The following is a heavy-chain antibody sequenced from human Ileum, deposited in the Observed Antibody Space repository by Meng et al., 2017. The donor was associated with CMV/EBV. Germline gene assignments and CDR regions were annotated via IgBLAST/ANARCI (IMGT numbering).Heavy chain of an antibody. CDR1: GFSFSNYR. D-gene: IGHD1-26*01. CDR3: ARGSGSYYDY. J-gene: IGHJ4*02. Sequence: LSCAASGFSFSNYRMNWVRQASGKGPEWVASISTASSYIFYADSVKGRFTISRDNAKSSLYLQMDSLRVEDTAVYYCARGSGSYYDYWGQGTLVTVSS. V-gene: IGHV3-21*01. CDR2: ISTASSYI.